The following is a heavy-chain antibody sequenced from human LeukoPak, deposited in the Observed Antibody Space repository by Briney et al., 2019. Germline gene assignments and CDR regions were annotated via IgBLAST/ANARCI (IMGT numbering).Heavy chain of an antibody. CDR3: AREDRRDGYNFDY. J-gene: IGHJ4*02. D-gene: IGHD5-24*01. V-gene: IGHV3-48*03. Sequence: PGGSLRLSCAASGFTFSDYEMIWVRQTPGKGLEWISYISSSGSTMYYAESVKGRFTISRDSAENSLYLQMSSPRAEDTAVYYCAREDRRDGYNFDYWGQGTLVTVSS. CDR1: GFTFSDYE. CDR2: ISSSGSTM.